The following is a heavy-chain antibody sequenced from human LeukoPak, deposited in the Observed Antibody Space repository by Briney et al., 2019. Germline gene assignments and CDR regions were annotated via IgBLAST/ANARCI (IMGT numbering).Heavy chain of an antibody. V-gene: IGHV3-23*01. CDR1: GFTFSSYA. CDR3: AKVSEWLVSYFDY. CDR2: ISGSGGST. J-gene: IGHJ4*02. D-gene: IGHD6-19*01. Sequence: GGSLRLSCAASGFTFSSYAMSWVRQAPGKGLEWVSAISGSGGSTYYVDSVKGRFTISRDNSKNTLYLQMNSLRAEDTAVYYCAKVSEWLVSYFDYWGQGTLVTVSS.